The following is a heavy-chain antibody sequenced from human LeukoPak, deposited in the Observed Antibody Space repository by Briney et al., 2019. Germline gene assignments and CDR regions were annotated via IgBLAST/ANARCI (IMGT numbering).Heavy chain of an antibody. Sequence: GGSLRLSCAASGFTFSNAWMNWVRQAPGKGLEWVSSISSSSSYIYYADSVKGRFTISRDNAKNSLYLQMNSLRAEDTAVYYCAREETLDAFDIWGQGTMVTVSS. V-gene: IGHV3-21*01. CDR2: ISSSSSYI. J-gene: IGHJ3*02. CDR1: GFTFSNAW. CDR3: AREETLDAFDI.